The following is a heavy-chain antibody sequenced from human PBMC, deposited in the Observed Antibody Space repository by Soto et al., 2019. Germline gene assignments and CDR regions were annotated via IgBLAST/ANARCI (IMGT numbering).Heavy chain of an antibody. D-gene: IGHD3-22*01. J-gene: IGHJ4*02. V-gene: IGHV3-23*01. Sequence: EVQVLQSGGGLVPPGGSLRLSCAGSGVTFINTGMSWVRQAPGQGLEWVSAITGNGDTTYYADSVKGRFTISTDNSKSTLYLQMNSLRAEDTAVYYCAKIDGYFEYWGQGTLVTVSS. CDR3: AKIDGYFEY. CDR2: ITGNGDTT. CDR1: GVTFINTG.